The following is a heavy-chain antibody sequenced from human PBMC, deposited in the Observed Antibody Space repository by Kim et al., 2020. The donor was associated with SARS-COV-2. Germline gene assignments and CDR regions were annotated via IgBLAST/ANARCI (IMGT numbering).Heavy chain of an antibody. V-gene: IGHV7-4-1*02. CDR3: ARGDPRDY. Sequence: ASVKVSCKAFGYIFTTYAMNWVRQAPGQGLEWMGWIDTNTGKPTYAQGFTGRVVFSLDTSARTAYLHISSLKVEDTAVYFCARGDPRDYWGQGTQVTVSS. CDR1: GYIFTTYA. CDR2: IDTNTGKP. J-gene: IGHJ4*02.